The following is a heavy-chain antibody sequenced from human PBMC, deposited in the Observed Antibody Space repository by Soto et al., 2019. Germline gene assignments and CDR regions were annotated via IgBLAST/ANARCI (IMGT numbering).Heavy chain of an antibody. CDR2: ISAYNGNT. CDR3: ATDYDFWSGYSNWFDP. D-gene: IGHD3-3*01. V-gene: IGHV1-18*04. CDR1: CYTFPSYG. J-gene: IGHJ5*02. Sequence: SDKVSFKDSCYTFPSYGISWGRQAPVQGLEWMGWISAYNGNTNYAQKLQGRVTMTTDTSTSTAYMELRSLRSDDTAVYYCATDYDFWSGYSNWFDPWGQGTLVTVSS.